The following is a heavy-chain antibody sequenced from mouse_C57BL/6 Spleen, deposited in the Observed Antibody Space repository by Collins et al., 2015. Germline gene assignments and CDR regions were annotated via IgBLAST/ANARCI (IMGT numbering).Heavy chain of an antibody. CDR2: IFPGDGDS. CDR3: ARGPY. V-gene: IGHV1-80*01. CDR1: GYAFSNYW. J-gene: IGHJ3*01. Sequence: QVLLQQSGAELVKPGASVKISCKTSGYAFSNYWMNWVKQRPGKGLEWIGQIFPGDGDSNYNGKFEGKAILTADKSSSTAYMQLSSLTSEDSAVYFCARGPYWGQGTLVTVFA.